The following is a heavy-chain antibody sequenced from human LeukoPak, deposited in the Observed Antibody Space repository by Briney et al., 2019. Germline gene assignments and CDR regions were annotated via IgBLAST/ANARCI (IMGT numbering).Heavy chain of an antibody. D-gene: IGHD2-15*01. V-gene: IGHV3-48*03. J-gene: IGHJ4*02. Sequence: GGSLRLSCAASGFTFSSYEMNWVRQAPGKGLEWVSYISSSGSTIYYADSVKGRFTISRDNAKNSLYLQMNSLRAEDTAVYYCARDCSGGSCFGYWGQGTLVTVSS. CDR2: ISSSGSTI. CDR3: ARDCSGGSCFGY. CDR1: GFTFSSYE.